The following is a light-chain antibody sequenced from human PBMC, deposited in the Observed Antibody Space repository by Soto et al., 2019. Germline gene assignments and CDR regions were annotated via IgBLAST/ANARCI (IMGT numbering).Light chain of an antibody. V-gene: IGLV2-14*01. CDR2: DVT. CDR3: ISYTSSDTYV. CDR1: GTDVGGYNY. J-gene: IGLJ1*01. Sequence: QSALTQPASVSGSPGQSITISCTGTGTDVGGYNYVSWYQQHPGKAPKLMIYDVTSRPSGVSNRFSGPKSGNTASLIISGLQAEDEADYYCISYTSSDTYVFGTGTQLTVL.